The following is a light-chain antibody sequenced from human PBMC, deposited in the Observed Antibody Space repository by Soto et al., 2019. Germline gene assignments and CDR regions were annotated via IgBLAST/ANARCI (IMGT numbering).Light chain of an antibody. Sequence: SYELTQPPSVSVSPGQTATITCSGDKLGDKYGSWYQPKPGQSPVLVIYQNSKRPSGIPERFSGSNSGNTATLTISGTQTMDEADYYCQAWDSSTVVFGGGTKLTVL. CDR2: QNS. CDR1: KLGDKY. J-gene: IGLJ2*01. CDR3: QAWDSSTVV. V-gene: IGLV3-1*01.